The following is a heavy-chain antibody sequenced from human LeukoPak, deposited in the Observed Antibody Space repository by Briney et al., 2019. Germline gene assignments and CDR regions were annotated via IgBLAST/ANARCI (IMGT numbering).Heavy chain of an antibody. CDR1: RFTFGTYG. D-gene: IGHD2-2*01. Sequence: GRSLRLSCVPSRFTFGTYGMHWVRPAPGSGREGVAVIYYDGINKYYADPVKGRFIISRDNSKNTVYLQMNSLRAEDTAVYYCAKDPCSGTSCQKPRYYFDSWGQGTLVTVSS. J-gene: IGHJ4*02. V-gene: IGHV3-30*18. CDR2: IYYDGINK. CDR3: AKDPCSGTSCQKPRYYFDS.